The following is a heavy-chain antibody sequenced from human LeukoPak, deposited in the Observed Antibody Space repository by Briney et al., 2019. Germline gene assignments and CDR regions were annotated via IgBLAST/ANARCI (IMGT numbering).Heavy chain of an antibody. D-gene: IGHD4-17*01. Sequence: PSETLSLTCTVSGGSISSGGYYWSWIRQHPGKGLEWIGYIYYSGSTYYNPSLKSRVTISVDTSKNQFSLKPSSVTAADTAVYYCARDERYGDYGIDYWGQGTLVTVSS. CDR1: GGSISSGGYY. V-gene: IGHV4-31*03. J-gene: IGHJ4*02. CDR3: ARDERYGDYGIDY. CDR2: IYYSGST.